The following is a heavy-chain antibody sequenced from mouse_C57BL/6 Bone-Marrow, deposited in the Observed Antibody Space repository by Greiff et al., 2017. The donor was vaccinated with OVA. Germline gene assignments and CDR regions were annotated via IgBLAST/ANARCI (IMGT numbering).Heavy chain of an antibody. Sequence: VQLQQPGAELVKPGASVKMSCKASGYTFTSYWITWVKQRPGQGLEWIGDIYPGSGSTNYNEKFKSKATLTVDTSSSTAYMQLSSLTSEDSAVYYCARDNDYDRTGFAYWGQGTLVTVSA. CDR2: IYPGSGST. V-gene: IGHV1-55*01. D-gene: IGHD2-4*01. CDR1: GYTFTSYW. CDR3: ARDNDYDRTGFAY. J-gene: IGHJ3*01.